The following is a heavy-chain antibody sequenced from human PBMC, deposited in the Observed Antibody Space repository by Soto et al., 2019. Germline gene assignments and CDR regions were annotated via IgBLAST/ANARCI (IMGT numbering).Heavy chain of an antibody. CDR2: IWYDGSNK. J-gene: IGHJ4*02. Sequence: QVQLVESGGGVVQPGRSLRLSCAASGFTFSSYGLHWVRQAPGQGLEWVAVIWYDGSNKYYADSVKGRFTISRDNSKNTLYLQMNSLRAEDTAVYYCAREHDYGDYGDYWGQGTLVTVSS. V-gene: IGHV3-33*01. D-gene: IGHD4-17*01. CDR3: AREHDYGDYGDY. CDR1: GFTFSSYG.